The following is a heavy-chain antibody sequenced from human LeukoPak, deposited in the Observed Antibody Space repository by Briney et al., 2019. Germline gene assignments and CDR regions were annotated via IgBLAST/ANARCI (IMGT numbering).Heavy chain of an antibody. V-gene: IGHV5-51*01. CDR2: IYPGDSDT. Sequence: GESLKISFKGSGYSFTNYWIGWVRQMPGKGLEWMGIIYPGDSDTRYSPSFQGQVTISADKSINAAYLQWSSLKASDTAMYYCARQDSSGYPGDYWGQGTLVTVSS. CDR3: ARQDSSGYPGDY. CDR1: GYSFTNYW. J-gene: IGHJ4*02. D-gene: IGHD3-22*01.